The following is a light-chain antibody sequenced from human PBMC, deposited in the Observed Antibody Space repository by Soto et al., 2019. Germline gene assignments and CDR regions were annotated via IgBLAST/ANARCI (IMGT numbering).Light chain of an antibody. CDR1: SSDVGGYEY. J-gene: IGLJ7*01. V-gene: IGLV2-8*01. Sequence: QSALTQPPSASGSPGQSVTISCTGSSSDVGGYEYVSWYQQHPGKAPKLIIYEVIKRPSGVPDRFSGSKSGNTASLTVSGLQAGDEADYYCSSYAGSNNLHVLFGGGTQLTVL. CDR2: EVI. CDR3: SSYAGSNNLHVL.